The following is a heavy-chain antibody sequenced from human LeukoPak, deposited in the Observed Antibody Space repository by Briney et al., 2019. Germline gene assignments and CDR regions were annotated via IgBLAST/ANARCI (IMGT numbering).Heavy chain of an antibody. Sequence: NPSETLSLTCAVYGGSFSGYYWSWIRQPPGKGLEWIGEINHSGSTNYNPSLKSRVTIAVDTSKNQFSLKLSSVTAADTAVYYCARGGRTIFGVVIRAAAFDIWGQGTMVTVSS. CDR1: GGSFSGYY. V-gene: IGHV4-34*01. J-gene: IGHJ3*02. CDR2: INHSGST. CDR3: ARGGRTIFGVVIRAAAFDI. D-gene: IGHD3-3*01.